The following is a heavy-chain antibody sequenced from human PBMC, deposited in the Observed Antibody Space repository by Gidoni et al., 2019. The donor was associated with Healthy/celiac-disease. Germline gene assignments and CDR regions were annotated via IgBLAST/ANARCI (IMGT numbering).Heavy chain of an antibody. Sequence: EVQLVESGGGLIQPGGSLRLSCAASGFTVSSNYMSWVRQAPGKGLEWVSVIYSGGSTYYADSVKGRFTISRDNSKNTLYLQMNSLRAEDTAVYYCARPLSGSYSLADDDAFDIWGQGTMVTVSS. CDR1: GFTVSSNY. CDR3: ARPLSGSYSLADDDAFDI. D-gene: IGHD1-26*01. V-gene: IGHV3-53*01. J-gene: IGHJ3*02. CDR2: IYSGGST.